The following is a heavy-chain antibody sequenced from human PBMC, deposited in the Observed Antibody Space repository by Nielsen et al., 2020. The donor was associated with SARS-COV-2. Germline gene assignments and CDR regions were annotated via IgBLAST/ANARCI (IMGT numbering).Heavy chain of an antibody. CDR3: ARLLPDYDILTGPLPDGFDY. Sequence: VRQAPGKGLEWISFITSDSSITYYSDSVQGRFTISRDNAKNSLYLQMNSLRAEDTAVYYCARLLPDYDILTGPLPDGFDYWGQGTLVTVSS. J-gene: IGHJ4*02. V-gene: IGHV3-48*04. D-gene: IGHD3-9*01. CDR2: ITSDSSIT.